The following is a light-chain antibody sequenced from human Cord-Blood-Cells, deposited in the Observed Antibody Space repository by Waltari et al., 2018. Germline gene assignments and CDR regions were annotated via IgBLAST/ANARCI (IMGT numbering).Light chain of an antibody. V-gene: IGLV1-40*01. CDR1: SSNIGAGYD. J-gene: IGLJ3*02. CDR2: GNS. Sequence: QSVLTQPPSVSGAPGQRVTISCTGSSSNIGAGYDVHWYQQLPGTAPKLLIYGNSNLPSGVPDRFSGSNSGTSASLAITGLQAEDEADYYCQSYDSSLSGWVFGGGTKLTVL. CDR3: QSYDSSLSGWV.